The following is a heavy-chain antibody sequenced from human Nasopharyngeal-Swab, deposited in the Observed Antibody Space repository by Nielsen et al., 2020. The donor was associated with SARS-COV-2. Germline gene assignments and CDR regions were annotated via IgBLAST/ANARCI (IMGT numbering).Heavy chain of an antibody. V-gene: IGHV3-15*01. CDR2: IKSKTDGGTT. Sequence: IRQPPGKGLEWVGRIKSKTDGGTTDYAAPVKGRFTISRDDSKNTLYLQMNSLKTEDTAVYYCTTNLGGHITIFGVVIIRGYYYYGMDVWGQGTTVTVSS. CDR3: TTNLGGHITIFGVVIIRGYYYYGMDV. J-gene: IGHJ6*02. D-gene: IGHD3-3*01.